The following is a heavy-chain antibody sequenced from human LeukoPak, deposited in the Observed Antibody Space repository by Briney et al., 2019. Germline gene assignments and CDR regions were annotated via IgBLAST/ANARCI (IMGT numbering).Heavy chain of an antibody. J-gene: IGHJ4*02. CDR2: IYHSGST. V-gene: IGHV4-30-2*01. Sequence: PSETLSLTCAVSGGSISSGGYSWSWIRQPPGQGLEWIGYIYHSGSTYYNPSLKSRVTISVDRSKNQFSLKLSSVTAADTAVYYCARVDGIAYFDYWGQGTLVTVSS. D-gene: IGHD6-13*01. CDR1: GGSISSGGYS. CDR3: ARVDGIAYFDY.